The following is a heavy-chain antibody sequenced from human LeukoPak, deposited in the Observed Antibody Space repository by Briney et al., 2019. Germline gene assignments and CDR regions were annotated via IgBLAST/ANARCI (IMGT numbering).Heavy chain of an antibody. Sequence: PGGSLRLSCAASGFTFSGSAMHWVRQASGKGLEWVGRIRSKANSYATAYAASVKGRFTISRDDSKNTAYLQTNSLKTEDTAVYYCTRTYYDFWSGYYLDYWGQGTLVTVSS. V-gene: IGHV3-73*01. J-gene: IGHJ4*02. CDR3: TRTYYDFWSGYYLDY. D-gene: IGHD3-3*01. CDR2: IRSKANSYAT. CDR1: GFTFSGSA.